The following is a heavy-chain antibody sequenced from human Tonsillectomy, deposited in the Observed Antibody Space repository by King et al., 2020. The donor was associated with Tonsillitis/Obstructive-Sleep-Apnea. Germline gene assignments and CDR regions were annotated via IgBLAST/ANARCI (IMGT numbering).Heavy chain of an antibody. CDR3: ARHKGDILTGYSPLDY. D-gene: IGHD3-9*01. CDR1: GYSFTSYW. V-gene: IGHV5-51*01. J-gene: IGHJ4*02. CDR2: IYPGDSDT. Sequence: VQLVESGAEVKKPGESLKISCKGSGYSFTSYWIGWVRQMPGKGLEWRGIIYPGDSDTRYSPSFQGQVTISADKSISTAYLQWSSLKASDTAMYYCARHKGDILTGYSPLDYWGQGTLVTVSS.